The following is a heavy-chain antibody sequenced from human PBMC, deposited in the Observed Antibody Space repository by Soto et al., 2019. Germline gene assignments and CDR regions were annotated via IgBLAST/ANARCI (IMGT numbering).Heavy chain of an antibody. CDR3: ARQAGGIRNYYGIDV. CDR1: GGSISRSGYY. CDR2: IYYSGNT. V-gene: IGHV4-39*01. Sequence: PSETLSLTCTVSGGSISRSGYYWDWIRQPPGKGLEWIGNIYYSGNTDYNPSLKSRITISVDTSKNQFSLNLSSVTAADTAVYYCARQAGGIRNYYGIDVWGQGTTVTVSS. J-gene: IGHJ6*02. D-gene: IGHD2-15*01.